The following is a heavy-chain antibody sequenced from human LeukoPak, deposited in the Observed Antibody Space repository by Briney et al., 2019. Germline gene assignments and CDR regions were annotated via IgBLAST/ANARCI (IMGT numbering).Heavy chain of an antibody. CDR1: GGTFSSYA. J-gene: IGHJ4*02. Sequence: RASVKVSCKASGGTFSSYAISWVRQAPGQGLEWMGGIIPIFGTANYAQKFQGRVTITADEPTSTAYMELSSLRSEDTAVYYCARRGYSYGGFDYWGQGTLVTVSS. CDR3: ARRGYSYGGFDY. CDR2: IIPIFGTA. D-gene: IGHD5-18*01. V-gene: IGHV1-69*01.